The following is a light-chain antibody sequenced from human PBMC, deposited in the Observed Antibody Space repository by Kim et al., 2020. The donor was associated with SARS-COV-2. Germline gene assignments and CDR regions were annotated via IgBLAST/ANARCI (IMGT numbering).Light chain of an antibody. CDR2: DVS. CDR1: QSISNN. J-gene: IGKJ2*01. V-gene: IGKV3-15*01. CDR3: QQYSNWAPES. Sequence: EIVMTQSPATLSVSPGERATLSCRASQSISNNLAWYQQKPGQAPRLLIYDVSTRATGIPARFSGSGSGTEFTLTISSLQSEDFAVYYCQQYSNWAPESFGQGTKLEI.